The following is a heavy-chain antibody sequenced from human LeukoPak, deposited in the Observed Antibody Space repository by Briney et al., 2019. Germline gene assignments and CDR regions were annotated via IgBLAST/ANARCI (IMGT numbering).Heavy chain of an antibody. CDR3: VKDGEWTFDV. Sequence: GGSLRLSCAASGFTVSSNYMSWVRQAPGKGLEWVSVIYSGGSTYYADSVKGRFTISGDSSYNTAFLQVNSLRTEDTALYYCVKDGEWTFDVWGQGTMVTVSS. V-gene: IGHV3-66*01. CDR1: GFTVSSNY. CDR2: IYSGGST. D-gene: IGHD3-3*01. J-gene: IGHJ3*01.